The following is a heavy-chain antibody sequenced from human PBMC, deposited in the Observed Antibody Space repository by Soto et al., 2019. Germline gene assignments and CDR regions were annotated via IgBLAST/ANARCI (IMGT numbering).Heavy chain of an antibody. D-gene: IGHD5-18*01. CDR1: GFTFSSYS. CDR2: ISSSSSYI. V-gene: IGHV3-21*01. Sequence: GGSLRLSCAASGFTFSSYSMNWVRQAPGKGLEWVSSISSSSSYIYYADSVKGRFTISRDNAKNSLYLQMNSLRAEDTAVYYCARPNVDTAMVPGRYYYYGMDVWGQGTTVTVPS. CDR3: ARPNVDTAMVPGRYYYYGMDV. J-gene: IGHJ6*02.